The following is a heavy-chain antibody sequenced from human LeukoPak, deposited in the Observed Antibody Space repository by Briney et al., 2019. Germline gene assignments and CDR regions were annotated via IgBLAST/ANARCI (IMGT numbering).Heavy chain of an antibody. CDR1: GGSISSYY. D-gene: IGHD1-26*01. Sequence: PSETLSLTCTVSGGSISSYYWSWIRQPPGKGLEWIGYIYYSGSTNYNPSLKSRVTISVDTSKNQFSLKLSSVTAADTAVYYCARNSGSYEFDYWGQGTLVTVSS. CDR2: IYYSGST. V-gene: IGHV4-59*01. J-gene: IGHJ4*02. CDR3: ARNSGSYEFDY.